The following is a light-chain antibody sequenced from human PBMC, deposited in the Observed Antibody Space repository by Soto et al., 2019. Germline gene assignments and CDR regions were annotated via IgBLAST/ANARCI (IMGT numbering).Light chain of an antibody. CDR1: SGSIASNY. CDR3: QSYDSRVV. V-gene: IGLV6-57*04. Sequence: NFMLTQPHSVSESPGKTVTISCTRSSGSIASNYVQWYQQRPGSAPTTVIYEDNQRPSGVPDRFSGSIDSSSNSASLTISGLKTEDEADYYCQSYDSRVVFGGGTMLTVL. J-gene: IGLJ2*01. CDR2: EDN.